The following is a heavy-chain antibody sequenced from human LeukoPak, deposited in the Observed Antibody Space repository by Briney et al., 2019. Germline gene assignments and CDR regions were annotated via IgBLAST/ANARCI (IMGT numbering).Heavy chain of an antibody. V-gene: IGHV4-59*01. CDR1: GGSIGSYY. CDR2: IYYSGST. CDR3: AKMKYSSSSWYFQH. D-gene: IGHD6-6*01. J-gene: IGHJ1*01. Sequence: SETLSLTCTVSGGSIGSYYWSWIRQPPGKGLEWIGYIYYSGSTNYNPSLKSRVTISVDTSKNQFSLKLSSVTAADTAVYYCAKMKYSSSSWYFQHWGQGTLVTVSS.